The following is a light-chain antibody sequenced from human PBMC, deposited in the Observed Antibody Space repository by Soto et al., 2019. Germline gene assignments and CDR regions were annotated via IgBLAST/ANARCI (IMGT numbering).Light chain of an antibody. Sequence: EIVLTQSPGTLSLSPGERATLSCRASQSVPNKYLAWYQQIPGQAPRRLIYGASSRATGTPDRFSGSGSGTDFTLTISRLEPEDFAVYYCRLYGTSPFTLGGGTKVEIK. J-gene: IGKJ4*01. CDR3: RLYGTSPFT. CDR2: GAS. V-gene: IGKV3-20*01. CDR1: QSVPNKY.